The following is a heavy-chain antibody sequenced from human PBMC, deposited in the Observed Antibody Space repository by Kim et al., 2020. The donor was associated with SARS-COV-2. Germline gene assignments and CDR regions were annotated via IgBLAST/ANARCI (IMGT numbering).Heavy chain of an antibody. V-gene: IGHV4-34*01. J-gene: IGHJ6*02. CDR3: ARGRWIYSSSPASSMDV. D-gene: IGHD6-6*01. CDR2: INHSGST. Sequence: SETLSLTCAVYGGSFSGYYWSWIRQPPGKGLEWIGEINHSGSTNYNPSLKSRVTISVDTSKNQFSLKLSSVTAADTAVYYCARGRWIYSSSPASSMDVWGQGTTVTVSS. CDR1: GGSFSGYY.